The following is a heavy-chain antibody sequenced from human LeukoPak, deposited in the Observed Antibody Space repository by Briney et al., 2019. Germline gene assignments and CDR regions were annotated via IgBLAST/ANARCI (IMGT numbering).Heavy chain of an antibody. D-gene: IGHD2-15*01. CDR3: ARDGGLNTIFDY. J-gene: IGHJ4*02. CDR2: TKPDGSAE. V-gene: IGHV3-7*01. CDR1: GFTFRNYW. Sequence: GGSLRLSCAASGFTFRNYWMGWVRQAPGRGLEWVANTKPDGSAEYYADSVRGRFTTSRDNANNFLYLQMNSLRAEDTAVYYCARDGGLNTIFDYWGQGTLVTVSS.